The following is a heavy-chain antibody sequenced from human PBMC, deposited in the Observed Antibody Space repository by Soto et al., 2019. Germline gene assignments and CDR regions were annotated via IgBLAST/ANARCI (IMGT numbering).Heavy chain of an antibody. CDR3: AKDRRGVMDV. J-gene: IGHJ6*02. V-gene: IGHV3-23*01. CDR2: VSESGRST. Sequence: GESLRLSCAASGFTFSNYDMSWVRQAPGKGLEWVSAVSESGRSTYYADSVKGHFTISRDNSKNTLYLQMNSLRAEDTAIYFCAKDRRGVMDVLGQGTTVTVSS. CDR1: GFTFSNYD. D-gene: IGHD3-10*01.